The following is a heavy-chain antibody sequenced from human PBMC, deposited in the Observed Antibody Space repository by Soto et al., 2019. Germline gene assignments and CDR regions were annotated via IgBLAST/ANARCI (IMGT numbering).Heavy chain of an antibody. CDR3: AKGLQLVRSGPVVGYYFEY. J-gene: IGHJ4*02. CDR2: ISGSGGST. CDR1: GFTFSSYA. D-gene: IGHD6-6*01. Sequence: GGSLRLSCAASGFTFSSYAMSWVRQAPGKGLEWVSAISGSGGSTYYAEPVKGRFTISRDNSKNRLDLQMNSLRAEDTAVYYCAKGLQLVRSGPVVGYYFEYWGQGTLVTVSS. V-gene: IGHV3-23*01.